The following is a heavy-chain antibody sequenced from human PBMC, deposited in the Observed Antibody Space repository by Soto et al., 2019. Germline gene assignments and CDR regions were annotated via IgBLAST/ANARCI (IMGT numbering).Heavy chain of an antibody. CDR3: ARDRGGDFWSGKKGGMDV. V-gene: IGHV1-2*04. J-gene: IGHJ6*02. D-gene: IGHD3-3*01. Sequence: ASVKVSCKASGYTFTGYYMHCVRQAPGQGLEWMGWINPNSGGTNYAQKFQGWVTMTRDTSISTAYMELSRLRSDDTAVYYCARDRGGDFWSGKKGGMDVWGQGTTVTVSS. CDR1: GYTFTGYY. CDR2: INPNSGGT.